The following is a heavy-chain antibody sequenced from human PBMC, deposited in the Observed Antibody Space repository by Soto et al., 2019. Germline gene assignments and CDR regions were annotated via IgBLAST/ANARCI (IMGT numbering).Heavy chain of an antibody. Sequence: QVQLQQWGAGLLKPSETLSLTCAVYGGSFSGYYWSWIRQPPGKGLEWIGEINHSGSTNYNPSLKSRVTISVDTSKNQVSLKLSSVTAADTAVYYCARGPVVVVAATFYYYYYGMDVWGQGTTVTVSS. J-gene: IGHJ6*02. CDR1: GGSFSGYY. CDR2: INHSGST. V-gene: IGHV4-34*01. D-gene: IGHD2-15*01. CDR3: ARGPVVVVAATFYYYYYGMDV.